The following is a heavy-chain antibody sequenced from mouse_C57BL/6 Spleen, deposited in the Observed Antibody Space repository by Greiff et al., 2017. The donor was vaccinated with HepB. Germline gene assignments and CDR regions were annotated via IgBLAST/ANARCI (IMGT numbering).Heavy chain of an antibody. J-gene: IGHJ1*03. CDR1: GYTFTSYW. CDR2: IYPGSGST. Sequence: VQLQQPGAELVKPGASVKMSCKASGYTFTSYWITWVKQRPGQGLEWIGDIYPGSGSTNYNEKFKSKATLTVDTSSSTAYMQLSSLTSEDSAVYYCASGYYGSSYHWYFDVWGTGTTVTVSS. V-gene: IGHV1-55*01. CDR3: ASGYYGSSYHWYFDV. D-gene: IGHD1-1*01.